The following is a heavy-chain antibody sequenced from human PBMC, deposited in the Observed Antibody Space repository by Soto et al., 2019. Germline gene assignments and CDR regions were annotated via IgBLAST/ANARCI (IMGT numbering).Heavy chain of an antibody. Sequence: QVQLVQSGAEVKKPGSSVKVSCKASGGTFSSYAISWVRQAPGQGLEWMGGIIPIFGTANYAQKFQGRVTITADESTSTAYMELSGLRSDDTALYYCGLEPTGTGGFDYWGQGTVLTVSS. D-gene: IGHD7-27*01. CDR3: GLEPTGTGGFDY. CDR2: IIPIFGTA. J-gene: IGHJ4*02. CDR1: GGTFSSYA. V-gene: IGHV1-69*01.